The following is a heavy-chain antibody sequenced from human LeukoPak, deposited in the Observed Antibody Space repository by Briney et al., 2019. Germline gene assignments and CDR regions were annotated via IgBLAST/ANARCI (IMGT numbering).Heavy chain of an antibody. V-gene: IGHV1-69*13. CDR2: IIPIFGTA. D-gene: IGHD1-26*01. Sequence: EASVKVSCKASGGTFSSYAISWVRQAPGQGLEWMGGIIPIFGTANYAQNFQGRVTITSDASRSTAYMELNSLKSDDTAMYFCARVHRWMGEIRLGDSASDIWGQGTMVIVSS. J-gene: IGHJ3*02. CDR1: GGTFSSYA. CDR3: ARVHRWMGEIRLGDSASDI.